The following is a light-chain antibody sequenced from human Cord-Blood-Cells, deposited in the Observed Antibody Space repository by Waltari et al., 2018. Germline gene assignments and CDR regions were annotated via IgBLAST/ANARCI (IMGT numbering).Light chain of an antibody. CDR3: QVWDSSSDHVV. J-gene: IGLJ2*01. CDR1: NIGSKS. V-gene: IGLV3-21*04. Sequence: SYVLTQPPSVSVAPGKTARITCGGNNIGSKSEHWYQQKPGQAPGLVIYYDSDRPSGIPERFSGSNSGNTATLTISRVEAGDEADYYCQVWDSSSDHVVFGGGTKLTVL. CDR2: YDS.